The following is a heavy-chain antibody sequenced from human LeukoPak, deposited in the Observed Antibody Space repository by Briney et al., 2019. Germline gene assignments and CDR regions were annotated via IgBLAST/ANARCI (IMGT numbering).Heavy chain of an antibody. Sequence: PSETLSLTCTVSGGSISSYYWSWIRQPPGKGLEWIGYIYYSGSTNYNPSLKSRVTISVDTSKNQFSLKLSSVTAADTAVYYCARDSRLTGYLFDYWGQGTLVTASS. J-gene: IGHJ4*02. CDR1: GGSISSYY. CDR2: IYYSGST. V-gene: IGHV4-59*01. D-gene: IGHD3-9*01. CDR3: ARDSRLTGYLFDY.